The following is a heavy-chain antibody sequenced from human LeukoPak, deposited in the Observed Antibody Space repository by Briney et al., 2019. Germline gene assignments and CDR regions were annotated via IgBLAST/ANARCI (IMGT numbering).Heavy chain of an antibody. D-gene: IGHD1-7*01. CDR3: ARDVADWNYPIYYYYMDV. Sequence: GGSLRLSCAASGLTFSSYWMSWVRQAPGKGLEWVANIKQDGSEKYYVDSVKGRFTISRDNAKNSLYLQMNSLRAEDTAVYYCARDVADWNYPIYYYYMDVWGKGTTVTVSS. CDR1: GLTFSSYW. J-gene: IGHJ6*03. CDR2: IKQDGSEK. V-gene: IGHV3-7*01.